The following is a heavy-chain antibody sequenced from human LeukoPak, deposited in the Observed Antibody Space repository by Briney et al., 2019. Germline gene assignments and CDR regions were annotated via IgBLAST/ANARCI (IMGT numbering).Heavy chain of an antibody. D-gene: IGHD1-26*01. V-gene: IGHV1-18*01. J-gene: IGHJ4*02. CDR1: GYTITNYG. Sequence: ASVKVSCKASGYTITNYGLSWVRPAPGQGLEWVGWISAYNGNTNYGQKVQRRVTVTTDTSTNTAYMELRSLRSDDTAVYHCARATSVGATWDFDYWGQGTLVTVSS. CDR2: ISAYNGNT. CDR3: ARATSVGATWDFDY.